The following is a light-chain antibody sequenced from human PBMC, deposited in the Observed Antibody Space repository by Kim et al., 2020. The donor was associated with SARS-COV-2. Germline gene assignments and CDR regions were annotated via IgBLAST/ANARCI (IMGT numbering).Light chain of an antibody. CDR1: ALPDQY. CDR3: QSTDSTGSYEL. J-gene: IGLJ3*02. CDR2: EDS. Sequence: SYELTQPPSLSVSPGQTARITCSGDALPDQYVYWYQQKPGQAPVLLIYEDSVTPSGVPERFSGSSSETLATLTVTGVQVDDEADYYCQSTDSTGSYELFGGGTRLAVL. V-gene: IGLV3-25*03.